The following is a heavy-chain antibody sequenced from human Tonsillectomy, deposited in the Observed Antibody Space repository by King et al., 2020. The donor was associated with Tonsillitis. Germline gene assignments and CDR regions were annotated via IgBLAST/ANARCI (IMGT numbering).Heavy chain of an antibody. Sequence: VQLQESGPGLVKPSETLSLTCAVSGYSISSGYYWGWIRQPPGKGLEWIGSIYHSGSTYYNPSLKSRVTISVDTSKNQFSLKLSSVTAADTAVYYCAATQGDILGPDDAFDIWGQGTMVTVSS. J-gene: IGHJ3*02. V-gene: IGHV4-38-2*01. D-gene: IGHD3-9*01. CDR1: GYSISSGYY. CDR3: AATQGDILGPDDAFDI. CDR2: IYHSGST.